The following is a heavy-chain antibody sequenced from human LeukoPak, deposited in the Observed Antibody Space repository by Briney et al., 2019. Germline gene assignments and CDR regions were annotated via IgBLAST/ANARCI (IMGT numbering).Heavy chain of an antibody. Sequence: ASVKVSCKASGGTFSSYTISWVRQAPGQGLEWMGRIIPILGIANYAQKFQGRVTITADKSTSTAYMELSSLRSEDTAVYYCAKDRTGLEWLLLYQFDYWGQGTLVTVSS. CDR2: IIPILGIA. CDR1: GGTFSSYT. CDR3: AKDRTGLEWLLLYQFDY. D-gene: IGHD3-3*01. V-gene: IGHV1-69*04. J-gene: IGHJ4*02.